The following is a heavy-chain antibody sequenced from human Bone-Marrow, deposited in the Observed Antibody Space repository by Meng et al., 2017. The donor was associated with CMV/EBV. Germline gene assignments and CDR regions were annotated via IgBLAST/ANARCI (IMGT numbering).Heavy chain of an antibody. D-gene: IGHD3-22*01. Sequence: GESLKISCAASGFTFSNAWMSWVRQAPGKGLEWVGRIKSKTDGGTTDYAAPVKGRFTISRDDSKNTLYLQMNSLKTEDTAVYYCTTAPYYDPQGWGQRTLVTVSS. CDR3: TTAPYYDPQG. CDR1: GFTFSNAW. J-gene: IGHJ4*02. V-gene: IGHV3-15*01. CDR2: IKSKTDGGTT.